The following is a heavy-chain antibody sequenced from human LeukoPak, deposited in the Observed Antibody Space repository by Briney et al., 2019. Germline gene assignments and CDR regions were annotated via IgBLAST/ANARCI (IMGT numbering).Heavy chain of an antibody. J-gene: IGHJ4*02. Sequence: PGGSLRLSCAASGFTFSSYAMSWVRQAPGKGLEWVSAISGSGGSTYYADSVKGRFTISRDNAKNSLYLQMNSLRAEDTALYYCAKDLGETAAGRFDYWAREPWSPSPQ. V-gene: IGHV3-23*01. CDR1: GFTFSSYA. CDR3: AKDLGETAAGRFDY. D-gene: IGHD3-16*01. CDR2: ISGSGGST.